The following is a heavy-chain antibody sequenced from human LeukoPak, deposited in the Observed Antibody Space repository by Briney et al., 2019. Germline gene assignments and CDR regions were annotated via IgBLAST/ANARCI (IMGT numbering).Heavy chain of an antibody. CDR2: IYPGDSDA. CDR3: ARRRDLYSGSYYPFDY. Sequence: GESLKISCKGSGYSFTNYWVGWVRQMPGKGLKWMGIIYPGDSDARYSPSFQGQVTISADKSISTAYLQWSSLKASDTAMYYCARRRDLYSGSYYPFDYWGQGTLVTVSS. CDR1: GYSFTNYW. J-gene: IGHJ4*02. D-gene: IGHD1-26*01. V-gene: IGHV5-51*01.